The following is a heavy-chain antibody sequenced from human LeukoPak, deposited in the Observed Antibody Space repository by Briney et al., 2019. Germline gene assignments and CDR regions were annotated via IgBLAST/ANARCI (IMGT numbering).Heavy chain of an antibody. D-gene: IGHD6-13*01. CDR2: ISGSGGST. V-gene: IGHV3-23*01. CDR3: ASPYSSSWYTTLLGY. CDR1: GFTFSSYA. Sequence: GGSLRLSCAASGFTFSSYAMSWVRQAPGKGLEWVSAISGSGGSTYYADSVKGRFTISRDNSKNTLYLQMNSLRAEDTAVYYCASPYSSSWYTTLLGYWGQGTLVTVSS. J-gene: IGHJ4*02.